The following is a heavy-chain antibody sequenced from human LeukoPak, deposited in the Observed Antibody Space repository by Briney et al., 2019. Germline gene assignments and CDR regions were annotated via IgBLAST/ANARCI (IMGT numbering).Heavy chain of an antibody. V-gene: IGHV1-8*01. CDR2: MNPNSGNT. Sequence: ASVKVSCKASGYTFTSYDINWVRQATGQGLEWMGWMNPNSGNTGYAQKFQGRVTMTTDTSTSTAYMELRSLRSDDTAVYYCARVSIGYCTNGVCYTEYGMDVWGQGTTVTVSS. CDR1: GYTFTSYD. D-gene: IGHD2-8*01. J-gene: IGHJ6*02. CDR3: ARVSIGYCTNGVCYTEYGMDV.